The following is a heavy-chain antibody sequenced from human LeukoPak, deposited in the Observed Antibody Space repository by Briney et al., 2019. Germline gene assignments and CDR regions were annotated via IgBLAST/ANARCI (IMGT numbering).Heavy chain of an antibody. CDR2: ISWNSGSI. V-gene: IGHV3-9*01. Sequence: PGGSLRLSCEASGFIFDDYAMHWVRQAPGKGLEWVSGISWNSGSIGYADSVKGRFTISRDNAKNSLYLQMNSLRAEDTALYYCVKIDTAMADYYYYGMDVLGQGTTVTVSS. D-gene: IGHD5-18*01. CDR1: GFIFDDYA. J-gene: IGHJ6*02. CDR3: VKIDTAMADYYYYGMDV.